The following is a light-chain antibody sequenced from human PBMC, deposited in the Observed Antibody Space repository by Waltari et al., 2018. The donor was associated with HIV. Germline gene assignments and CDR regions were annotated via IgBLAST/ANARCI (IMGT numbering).Light chain of an antibody. CDR3: QAWGSSTSGV. V-gene: IGLV3-1*01. CDR1: ELGDQY. J-gene: IGLJ3*02. Sequence: YEVTQPPSVAVSPGQTASITCSGYELGDQYTGWYQQKPGQSPLLVIYQDNKRPSGIPVRFSGSSSGHTATLTISGTLPMDEADYYCQAWGSSTSGVFGTGTKLTVL. CDR2: QDN.